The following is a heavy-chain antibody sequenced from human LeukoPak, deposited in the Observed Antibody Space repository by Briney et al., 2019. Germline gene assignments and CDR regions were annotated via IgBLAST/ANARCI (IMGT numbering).Heavy chain of an antibody. V-gene: IGHV4-34*01. J-gene: IGHJ4*02. D-gene: IGHD2-2*01. CDR3: ARGRGVVVEAAINY. Sequence: PSETLSLTCAVYGGSFSGYYWSWIRQPPGKWLEWIGEINHSGSTNYNPSLKSRVTISVDTSKNQFSLKLSSVTAADTAVYYCARGRGVVVEAAINYWGQGTLVTVSS. CDR2: INHSGST. CDR1: GGSFSGYY.